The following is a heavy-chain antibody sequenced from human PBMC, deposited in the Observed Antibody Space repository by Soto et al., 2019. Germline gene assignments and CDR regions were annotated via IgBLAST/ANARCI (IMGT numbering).Heavy chain of an antibody. CDR3: ARAGIAVAGTSFLDY. CDR1: GFTVSSNY. Sequence: GGSLRLSCAASGFTVSSNYMSWVRQAPGKGLEWVSVIYSGGSTYYADSVKGRFTISRHNSKNTLYLQMNSLRAEDTAVYYWARAGIAVAGTSFLDYWGQGTLVTVSS. CDR2: IYSGGST. J-gene: IGHJ4*02. V-gene: IGHV3-53*04. D-gene: IGHD6-19*01.